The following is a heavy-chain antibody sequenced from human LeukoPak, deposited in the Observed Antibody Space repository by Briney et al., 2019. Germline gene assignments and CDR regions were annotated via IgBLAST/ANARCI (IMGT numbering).Heavy chain of an antibody. CDR1: GDTFTGYY. CDR3: AREGDSSGFYYFDC. D-gene: IGHD6-19*01. Sequence: ASVKVSCKASGDTFTGYYMHWVRQAPGQGLEWMGWINPNSGGTNYAQKFQGRVTMTGDTSISTAYMELSRLRSDDTAVFYCAREGDSSGFYYFDCWGQGTLVTVSS. J-gene: IGHJ4*02. V-gene: IGHV1-2*02. CDR2: INPNSGGT.